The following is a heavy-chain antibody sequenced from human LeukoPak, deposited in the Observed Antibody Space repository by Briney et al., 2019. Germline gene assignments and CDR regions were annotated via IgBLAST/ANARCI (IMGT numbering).Heavy chain of an antibody. CDR2: INHSGST. D-gene: IGHD3-10*01. CDR1: GGSFSGYY. J-gene: IGHJ4*02. V-gene: IGHV4-34*01. CDR3: ARAKFPRGETYYYGSGSYRHEYYFDY. Sequence: SETLSLTCAVYGGSFSGYYWSWIRQPPGKGLEWIGEINHSGSTNYNPSLKSRVTISVDTSKNQFSLKLSSVTAADTAEYYCARAKFPRGETYYYGSGSYRHEYYFDYWGQGTLVTVSS.